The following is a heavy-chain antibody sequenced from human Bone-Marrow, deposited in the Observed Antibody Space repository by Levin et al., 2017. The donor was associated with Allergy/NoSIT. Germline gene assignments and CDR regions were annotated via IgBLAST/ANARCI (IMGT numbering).Heavy chain of an antibody. CDR2: VKNDGSET. Sequence: GGSLRLSCAAFGFTFNNYWMRWVRQTPGKGLESVANVKNDGSETYYVDSVKGRFTISRDNAKNSLHLQMNSLRAEDTAVYYCATAVRGIPFDYWGQGTLVTVSS. CDR3: ATAVRGIPFDY. J-gene: IGHJ4*02. CDR1: GFTFNNYW. V-gene: IGHV3-7*01. D-gene: IGHD2-21*01.